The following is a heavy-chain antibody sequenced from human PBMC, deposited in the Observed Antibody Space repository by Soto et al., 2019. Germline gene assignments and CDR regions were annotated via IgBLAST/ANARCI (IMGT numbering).Heavy chain of an antibody. D-gene: IGHD3-16*02. CDR1: GYTFTSYG. CDR3: ARACEQVYDYVWGSYRPTAFDY. CDR2: ISAYNGNT. J-gene: IGHJ4*02. Sequence: ASAKVSCKASGYTFTSYGISWVRQAPGQGLEWMGWISAYNGNTNYAQKLQGRVTMTTDTSTSTAYMELRSLRSDDTAVYYCARACEQVYDYVWGSYRPTAFDYWGQGTMVTVYS. V-gene: IGHV1-18*01.